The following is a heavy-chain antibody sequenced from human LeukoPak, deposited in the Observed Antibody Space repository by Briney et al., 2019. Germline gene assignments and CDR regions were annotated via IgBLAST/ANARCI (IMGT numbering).Heavy chain of an antibody. CDR3: ARDFLNRAGHYGMDV. J-gene: IGHJ6*02. V-gene: IGHV3-11*04. CDR2: ISSSGSTL. Sequence: GGSLRLSCAASGFTLSDYYMSWIRQAPGKGLEWVSYISSSGSTLYYADSVKGRFTISRDNAKNSLYLQMNSLRAEDTAVYYCARDFLNRAGHYGMDVWGQGTTVTVSS. CDR1: GFTLSDYY. D-gene: IGHD6-13*01.